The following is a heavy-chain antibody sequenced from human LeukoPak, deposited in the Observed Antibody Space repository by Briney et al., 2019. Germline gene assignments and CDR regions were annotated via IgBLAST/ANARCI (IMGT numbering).Heavy chain of an antibody. V-gene: IGHV3-21*01. Sequence: GGSLRLSCAASGFIFSTYNMNWVRQAPGKGLEWVSSISSSSGYIFYADSVKGRFTISRDNAKNSLYLHMNSLRAEDTAVYYCARDYGRYGGQPYYFDSWGQGTLVTVSS. CDR3: ARDYGRYGGQPYYFDS. CDR2: ISSSSGYI. CDR1: GFIFSTYN. D-gene: IGHD4-23*01. J-gene: IGHJ4*02.